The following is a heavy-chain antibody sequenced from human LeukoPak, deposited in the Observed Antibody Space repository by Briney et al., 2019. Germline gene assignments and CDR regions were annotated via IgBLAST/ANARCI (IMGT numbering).Heavy chain of an antibody. CDR3: ARHYYDSSVYHYIFDS. Sequence: GGSLRLSCAASGFTFSSYSMNWVRQAPGKGLEWVSVIYSSATTNHADFVKGRFTISRDTSKNTLYLQMNSLRAEDTAVYYCARHYYDSSVYHYIFDSWGQGTLVTVSS. J-gene: IGHJ4*02. D-gene: IGHD3-22*01. V-gene: IGHV3-66*04. CDR2: IYSSATT. CDR1: GFTFSSYS.